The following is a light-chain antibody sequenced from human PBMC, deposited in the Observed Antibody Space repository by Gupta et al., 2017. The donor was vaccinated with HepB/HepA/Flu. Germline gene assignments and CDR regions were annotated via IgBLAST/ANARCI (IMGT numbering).Light chain of an antibody. CDR1: QSISTY. CDR2: AAS. V-gene: IGKV1-39*01. J-gene: IGKJ2*01. Sequence: DIQMTQSPSSLSASVGDRVTITCRASQSISTYLNWFQQKPGKAPKLLIYAASTLQSGVPSRFSGSGSGTDFTLTISSLQSEDFATYFCQQSCSNPPMYTFGQGTKLEIK. CDR3: QQSCSNPPMYT.